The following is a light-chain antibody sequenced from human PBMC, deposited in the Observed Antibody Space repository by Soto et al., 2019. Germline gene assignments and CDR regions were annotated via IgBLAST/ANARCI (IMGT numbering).Light chain of an antibody. Sequence: EIVLTQSPGTLSLSPGESATLSCRASQSVSSNYLAWYQQKPGQAPSPLIYGASSRATGIPDRFSGSGAGTDFTLTISRLASEDFAVYYCQHYGSSPSTFGQGTKVEIK. CDR2: GAS. CDR1: QSVSSNY. CDR3: QHYGSSPST. V-gene: IGKV3-20*01. J-gene: IGKJ1*01.